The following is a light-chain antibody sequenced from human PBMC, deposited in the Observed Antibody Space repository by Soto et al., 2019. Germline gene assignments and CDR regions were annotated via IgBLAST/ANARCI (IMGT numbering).Light chain of an antibody. Sequence: QSVLTQPPSVSGAPGQRVTISCTGSSSNIGAGYDVHWYQQLPGTAPKLLIFGNSNRPSGVPDRFSGSKSGTSTSLAITGLQAEAEADYYCQCYDTSLSGSVVFGGGTKLTVL. CDR2: GNS. CDR1: SSNIGAGYD. J-gene: IGLJ2*01. V-gene: IGLV1-40*01. CDR3: QCYDTSLSGSVV.